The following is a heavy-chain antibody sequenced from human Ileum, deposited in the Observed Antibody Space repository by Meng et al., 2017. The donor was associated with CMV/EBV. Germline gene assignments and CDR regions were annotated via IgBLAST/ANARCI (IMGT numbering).Heavy chain of an antibody. D-gene: IGHD3-16*01. CDR2: ISGSGDGI. J-gene: IGHJ3*02. V-gene: IGHV3-11*01. Sequence: GGSLRLSCAASGFIFSDYYMTWIRQAPGKGLEWVAYISGSGDGIYYADSVKGRFTISRDNAKNSLSLQMNSLRAEDTATYFCARDRMVVLGHNNGGAFDIWGQGTMVTVSS. CDR1: GFIFSDYY. CDR3: ARDRMVVLGHNNGGAFDI.